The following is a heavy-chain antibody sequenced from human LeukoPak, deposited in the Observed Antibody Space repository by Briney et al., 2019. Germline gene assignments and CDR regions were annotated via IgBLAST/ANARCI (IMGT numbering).Heavy chain of an antibody. J-gene: IGHJ4*02. CDR1: GFTFSSYA. CDR3: ARDRRGSLDY. Sequence: PGGSLRLSCAASGFTFSSYAMSWVRQAPGKGLDWVSVIFNGGTTYYADSVKGRFTISRDNSKNTLYLQMNSLRAEDTAVYYCARDRRGSLDYWGQGTLVTVSS. CDR2: IFNGGTT. V-gene: IGHV3-53*01.